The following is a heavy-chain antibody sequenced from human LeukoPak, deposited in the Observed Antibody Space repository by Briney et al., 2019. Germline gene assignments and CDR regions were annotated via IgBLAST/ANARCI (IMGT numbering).Heavy chain of an antibody. CDR1: GYTFTSYG. Sequence: ASVKVSCKTSGYTFTSYGISWVRQPPGKGLEWMGLISAYNGNIDYAQNLQGRVTITTDTSASTAYMELRSLRSDDTAVYYCTIMTHCTGGTCYSYDHWGQGTMVAVSS. D-gene: IGHD2-15*01. CDR2: ISAYNGNI. J-gene: IGHJ4*02. V-gene: IGHV1-18*01. CDR3: TIMTHCTGGTCYSYDH.